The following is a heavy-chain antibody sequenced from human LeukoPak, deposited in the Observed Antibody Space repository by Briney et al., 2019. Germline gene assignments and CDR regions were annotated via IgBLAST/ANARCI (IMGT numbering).Heavy chain of an antibody. CDR1: GFTFSGYV. V-gene: IGHV3-30*02. Sequence: GGSLRLSCAASGFTFSGYVMHWVRRAPGKGLEWVAFIRHDNSDKFYADSVKGRFTISSDTSKNTLSLQMNSLRPEDTAVYYCAKEGVDAFDIWGQGTMVTVSS. J-gene: IGHJ3*02. CDR2: IRHDNSDK. CDR3: AKEGVDAFDI.